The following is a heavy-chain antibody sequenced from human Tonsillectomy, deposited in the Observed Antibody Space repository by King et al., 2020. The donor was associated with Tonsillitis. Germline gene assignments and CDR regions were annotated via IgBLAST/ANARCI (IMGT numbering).Heavy chain of an antibody. J-gene: IGHJ3*02. CDR3: AKALGGSGTYWSSDAFDI. CDR1: RFSFSSYA. V-gene: IGHV3-23*04. D-gene: IGHD3-10*01. CDR2: ISGRGGSP. Sequence: VQLVESGGGLVQPGGSLRLSCAASRFSFSSYAMRWVRQAPGKGLDWVSAISGRGGSPYYADSVKGRFTISRDNSKNTLYLQMNSLRAEDTAVYFCAKALGGSGTYWSSDAFDIWGQGTMVTVSS.